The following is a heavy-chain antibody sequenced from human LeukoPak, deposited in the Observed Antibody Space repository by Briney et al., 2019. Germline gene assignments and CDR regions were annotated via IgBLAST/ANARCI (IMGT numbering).Heavy chain of an antibody. CDR2: INHSGST. D-gene: IGHD3-22*01. CDR3: ASRYYYDSSALYYFDY. V-gene: IGHV4-34*01. J-gene: IGHJ4*02. Sequence: LELIGEINHSGSTNYNPSLKSRVTISVDTSKNQFSLKLSSVTAADTAVYYCASRYYYDSSALYYFDYWGQGTLVTVSS.